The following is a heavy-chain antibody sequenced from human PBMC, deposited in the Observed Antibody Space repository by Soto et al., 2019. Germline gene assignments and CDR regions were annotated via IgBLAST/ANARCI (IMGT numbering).Heavy chain of an antibody. D-gene: IGHD3-10*01. CDR3: AKDHYGSAISGMDV. J-gene: IGHJ6*02. V-gene: IGHV3-9*01. CDR1: GFSFEDYA. CDR2: IAWNSDII. Sequence: EVQLVESGGGLVQPGRSLRLSCAASGFSFEDYAMHWVRQAPGKGLGWVSGIAWNSDIIGYADSVKGRFTISRDNGKNSLYLQMNSPRPEDRALYYCAKDHYGSAISGMDVWGQGTTVTVSS.